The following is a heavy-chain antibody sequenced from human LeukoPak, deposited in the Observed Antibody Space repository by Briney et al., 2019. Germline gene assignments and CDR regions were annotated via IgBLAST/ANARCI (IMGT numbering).Heavy chain of an antibody. Sequence: ASETLSLTCTVSGGSISSYYWSWIRQPPGKGLEWIGYIYYSGSTNYNPSLKSRVTISVDTSKNQFSLKLSSVTAADTAVYYCARTTTTYYDLWSVMYYFDYWGQGTLVTVSS. CDR2: IYYSGST. CDR3: ARTTTTYYDLWSVMYYFDY. V-gene: IGHV4-59*01. D-gene: IGHD3-3*01. CDR1: GGSISSYY. J-gene: IGHJ4*02.